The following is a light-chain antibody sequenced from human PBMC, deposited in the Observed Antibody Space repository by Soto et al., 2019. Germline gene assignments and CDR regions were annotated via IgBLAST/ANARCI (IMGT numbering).Light chain of an antibody. Sequence: EIVMTQSPATLSVSPGERATLSCRASQSVSSNLAWYQQKPGQAPRLLIHGASSRATGIPARFSGSGSGTEFTLTISSLRSEDFAVYYCHQYNFWPTFGQGTKVDIK. V-gene: IGKV3-15*01. CDR3: HQYNFWPT. J-gene: IGKJ1*01. CDR1: QSVSSN. CDR2: GAS.